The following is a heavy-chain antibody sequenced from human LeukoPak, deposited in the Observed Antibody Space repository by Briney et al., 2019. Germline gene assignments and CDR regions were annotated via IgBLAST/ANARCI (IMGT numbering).Heavy chain of an antibody. Sequence: GGSLRLSCAASGFTFSSYSMNWVRQAPGKGLELVSYISISSSGYIYYADSVKGRFTISRGNAKNSLYLQMNSLRAEDTAVYYCASSRYEGGTFDIWGRGTLVTVSS. CDR3: ASSRYEGGTFDI. CDR1: GFTFSSYS. CDR2: ISISSSGYI. V-gene: IGHV3-21*01. J-gene: IGHJ3*02. D-gene: IGHD3-16*01.